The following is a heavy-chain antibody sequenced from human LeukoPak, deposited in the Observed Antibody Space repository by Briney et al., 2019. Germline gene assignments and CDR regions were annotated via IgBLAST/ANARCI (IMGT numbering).Heavy chain of an antibody. CDR3: ARDNGAIRAYYYHGMDV. V-gene: IGHV4-4*02. CDR2: IYHSGSI. Sequence: SETLSLTCAVSGGSISSRNWWSWVRQPPGKGLEWIGEIYHSGSINYNPSLKSRVTISVDKSKNQLSLRLTSVTAADTAVYYCARDNGAIRAYYYHGMDVWGQGTTVTVSS. D-gene: IGHD2-8*01. J-gene: IGHJ6*02. CDR1: GGSISSRNW.